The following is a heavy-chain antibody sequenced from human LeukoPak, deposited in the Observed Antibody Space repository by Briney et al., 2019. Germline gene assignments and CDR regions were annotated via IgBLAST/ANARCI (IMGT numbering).Heavy chain of an antibody. D-gene: IGHD3-22*01. CDR1: GFTFSSYG. J-gene: IGHJ4*02. CDR2: IRYDGSNK. CDR3: AKTSLYDSSGYIDY. V-gene: IGHV3-30*02. Sequence: GGSLRLSCAASGFTFSSYGMHWVRQAPGKGLEGVAFIRYDGSNKYYADSVKGRFTISRDNSKNTLYLQMNSLRAEDTAVYYCAKTSLYDSSGYIDYWGQGTLVTVYS.